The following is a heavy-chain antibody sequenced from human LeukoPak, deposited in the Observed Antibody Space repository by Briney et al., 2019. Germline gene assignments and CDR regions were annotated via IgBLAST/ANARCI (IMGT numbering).Heavy chain of an antibody. D-gene: IGHD4-17*01. CDR2: IFPDDSDT. J-gene: IGHJ4*02. V-gene: IGHV5-51*01. CDR3: ARRDPTTVTAFDY. CDR1: GFDFTRDW. Sequence: GESLKISCRVSGFDFTRDWIGWVRLMPEKGLEWMGIIFPDDSDTRYSPSFQGQVTLSADKSISTAYLQWSSLNASDTAIYYCARRDPTTVTAFDYWGQGTLVTVSS.